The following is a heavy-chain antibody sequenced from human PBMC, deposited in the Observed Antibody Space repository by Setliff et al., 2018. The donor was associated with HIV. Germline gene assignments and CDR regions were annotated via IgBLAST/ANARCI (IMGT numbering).Heavy chain of an antibody. CDR1: GFSFSDYY. J-gene: IGHJ4*02. CDR2: IDDSGRIR. D-gene: IGHD2-21*01. V-gene: IGHV3-11*01. CDR3: ARPKERIAHGLEH. Sequence: GESLKISCIASGFSFSDYYMAWIRQTPGKGLEWISYIDDSGRIRDYVGSAKGRFTISRDNTKNSLYLLMDSLTVEDTAIYFCARPKERIAHGLEHWGQGAQVTVSS.